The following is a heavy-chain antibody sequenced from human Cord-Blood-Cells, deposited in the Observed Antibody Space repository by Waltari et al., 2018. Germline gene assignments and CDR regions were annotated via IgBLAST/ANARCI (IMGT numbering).Heavy chain of an antibody. J-gene: IGHJ5*02. CDR2: ISAYNGNT. V-gene: IGHV1-18*01. D-gene: IGHD7-27*01. Sequence: QVQLVQSGAEVKKPGASVKVSCKASGYTFTSSCISWVRQAPGQRLEWIGWISAYNGNTKYAQKLQGRVTITTDTSTSTAYMELRSLRSDDTAVYYCARDPLGIDGWFDPWGQGTLVTVSS. CDR3: ARDPLGIDGWFDP. CDR1: GYTFTSSC.